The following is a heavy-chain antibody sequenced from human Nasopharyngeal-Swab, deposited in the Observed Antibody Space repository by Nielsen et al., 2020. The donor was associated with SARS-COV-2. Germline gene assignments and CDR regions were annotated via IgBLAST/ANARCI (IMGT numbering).Heavy chain of an antibody. CDR2: IWYDGSNK. CDR3: ARESVVTGMDDAPDI. CDR1: GFTFSSYG. J-gene: IGHJ3*02. Sequence: GESLKISCAASGFTFSSYGMHWVRQAPGKGLEWVAVIWYDGSNKHYADSVKGRFTISRDNAKNSVFLQMNSLRSEDTAVYYCARESVVTGMDDAPDIWGRGTMVTVSS. D-gene: IGHD2-21*02. V-gene: IGHV3-33*01.